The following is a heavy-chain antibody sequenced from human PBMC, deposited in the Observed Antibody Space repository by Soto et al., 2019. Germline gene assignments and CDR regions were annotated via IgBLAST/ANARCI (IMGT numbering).Heavy chain of an antibody. CDR1: GFSLSTSGVG. CDR2: IYWDDDK. CDR3: AHSLIHGYNYLLSDY. V-gene: IGHV2-5*02. Sequence: QITLKESGPTLVKPTQTLTLTCTFSGFSLSTSGVGVGWIRQPPGKALEWLALIYWDDDKRYSPSLKSRLTITKYTSKTQVVLTMTNMDPVDTATYYCAHSLIHGYNYLLSDYWGQGTLVTVSS. J-gene: IGHJ4*02. D-gene: IGHD5-12*01.